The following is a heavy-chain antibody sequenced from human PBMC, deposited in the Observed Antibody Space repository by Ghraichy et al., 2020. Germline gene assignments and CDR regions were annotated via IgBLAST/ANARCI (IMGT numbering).Heavy chain of an antibody. D-gene: IGHD6-13*01. CDR3: ARERPHGSSWYSALDY. Sequence: SQTLSLTCAVYGGSFSGYYWSWIRQPPGKGLEWIGEINHSGSTNYNPSLKSRVTISVDTSKNQFSLKLSSVTAADTAVYYCARERPHGSSWYSALDYWGQGTMVTVSS. J-gene: IGHJ4*02. CDR2: INHSGST. V-gene: IGHV4-34*01. CDR1: GGSFSGYY.